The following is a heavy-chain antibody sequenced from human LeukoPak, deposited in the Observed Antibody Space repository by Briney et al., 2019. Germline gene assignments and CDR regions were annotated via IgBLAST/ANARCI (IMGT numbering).Heavy chain of an antibody. CDR3: AKEPYSSSTLNEFDY. CDR2: ISGSGGGT. D-gene: IGHD6-6*01. J-gene: IGHJ4*02. V-gene: IGHV3-23*01. Sequence: GGSLRLSCAASGFTFSSYAMSWVRQAPGKGLEWVSAISGSGGGTYYADSVKGRFTISRDNSKNTLYLQMNSLRAEDTAVYYCAKEPYSSSTLNEFDYWGQGTLVTVSS. CDR1: GFTFSSYA.